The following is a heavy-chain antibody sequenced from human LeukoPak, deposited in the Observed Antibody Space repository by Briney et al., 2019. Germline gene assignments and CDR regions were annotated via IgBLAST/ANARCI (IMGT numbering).Heavy chain of an antibody. V-gene: IGHV1-18*01. D-gene: IGHD3-10*01. CDR2: ISANDGNT. CDR3: ARESHVTREDY. CDR1: GYTFTSYG. J-gene: IGHJ4*02. Sequence: ASVKVSCKASGYTFTSYGISWVRQAPGQGLEWMGWISANDGNTDYPQKLQGRVTMTTDTSASTAYMELRSLRSDDTAVYYCARESHVTREDYWGQGTLVTVSS.